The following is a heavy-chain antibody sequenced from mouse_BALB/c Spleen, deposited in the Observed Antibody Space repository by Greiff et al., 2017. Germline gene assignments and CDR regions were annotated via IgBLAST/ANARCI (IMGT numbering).Heavy chain of an antibody. CDR2: IRNKANGYTT. Sequence: EVQLVESGGGLVQPGGSLRLSCATSGFTFTDYYMSWVRQPPGKALEWLGFIRNKANGYTTEYSASVKGRFTISRDNSQSILYLQMNTLRAEDSATYYCARDGEIGYYFDYWGQGTTLTVSS. V-gene: IGHV7-3*02. J-gene: IGHJ2*01. CDR3: ARDGEIGYYFDY. D-gene: IGHD2-14*01. CDR1: GFTFTDYY.